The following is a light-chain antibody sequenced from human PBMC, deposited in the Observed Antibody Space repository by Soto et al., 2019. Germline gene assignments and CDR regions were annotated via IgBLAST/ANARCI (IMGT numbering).Light chain of an antibody. V-gene: IGKV3-20*01. CDR3: LQYASSPLT. CDR2: GAS. CDR1: QSVGNNY. J-gene: IGKJ2*01. Sequence: EIVLTQSPGTVSLSPGERATLSCRASQSVGNNYLAWYQKKRGQAPRLLISGASRRATGFLDRFSGSGTGTDFSLTISRLEPEDSAVYYCLQYASSPLTFGQGNKLEIK.